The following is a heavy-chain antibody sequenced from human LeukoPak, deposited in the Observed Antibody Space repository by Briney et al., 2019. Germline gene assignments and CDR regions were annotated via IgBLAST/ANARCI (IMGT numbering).Heavy chain of an antibody. V-gene: IGHV1-69*13. Sequence: SVKVSCKASGGTFSSYAISWVRQAPGQGLEWMGGIIPIFGTANYAQKFQGRVTITADESTSTAYMELSSLRSEDTAVYYCARWGSRGCSSTSCYGFDPWGQGTLVTVSS. CDR3: ARWGSRGCSSTSCYGFDP. CDR1: GGTFSSYA. CDR2: IIPIFGTA. D-gene: IGHD2-2*01. J-gene: IGHJ5*02.